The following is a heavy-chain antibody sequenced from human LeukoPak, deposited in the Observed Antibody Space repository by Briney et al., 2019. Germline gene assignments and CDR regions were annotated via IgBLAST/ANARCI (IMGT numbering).Heavy chain of an antibody. CDR2: INPSGGST. CDR3: ARDRRITMVRGVINWFDP. D-gene: IGHD3-10*01. Sequence: ASVKVSCKASGYTFTSYYMHWVRQAPGQGLEWMGIINPSGGSTSYAQKFQGRVTMTRDMSTSTAYMELRSLRSDDTAVYYCARDRRITMVRGVINWFDPWGQGTLVTVSS. J-gene: IGHJ5*02. CDR1: GYTFTSYY. V-gene: IGHV1-46*01.